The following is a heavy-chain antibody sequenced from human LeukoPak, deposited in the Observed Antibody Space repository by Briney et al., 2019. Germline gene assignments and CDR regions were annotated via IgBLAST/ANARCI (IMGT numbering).Heavy chain of an antibody. Sequence: GGSLRLSCAASGFTFSSYGMHWVRQAPGKGLEWVAVISYDGSNKYYADSVKGRFTISRDNSKNTLYLQMNSLRAEDTAVYYCAKDQWEYCSGGTCYSFDYWGQGTLVTVSS. CDR1: GFTFSSYG. D-gene: IGHD2-15*01. J-gene: IGHJ4*02. V-gene: IGHV3-30*18. CDR2: ISYDGSNK. CDR3: AKDQWEYCSGGTCYSFDY.